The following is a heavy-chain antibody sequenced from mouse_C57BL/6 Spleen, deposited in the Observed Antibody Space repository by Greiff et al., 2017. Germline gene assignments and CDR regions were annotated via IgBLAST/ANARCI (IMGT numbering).Heavy chain of an antibody. CDR3: ARAPMVTTLYYYAMDY. CDR1: GYTFTSYW. CDR2: IDPNSGGT. D-gene: IGHD2-1*01. Sequence: QVQLQQSGAELVKPGASVKLSCKASGYTFTSYWMHWVKQRPGRGLEWIGRIDPNSGGTKYNEKFKSKATLTVDKPSSTAYMQLSSLTSEDSAVYYCARAPMVTTLYYYAMDYWGQGTSVTVSS. J-gene: IGHJ4*01. V-gene: IGHV1-72*01.